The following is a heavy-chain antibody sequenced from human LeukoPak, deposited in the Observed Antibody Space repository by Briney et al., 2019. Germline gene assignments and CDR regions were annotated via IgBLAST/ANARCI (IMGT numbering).Heavy chain of an antibody. J-gene: IGHJ3*02. CDR3: ARPGESGEDAFDI. D-gene: IGHD3-10*01. CDR1: GGTLSSYA. Sequence: LVKVSCKASGGTLSSYAISWVRQAPGQGLEWMGRIIPILGIANYAQKFQGRVTITADKSTSTAYMELSSLRSEDTAVYYCARPGESGEDAFDIWGQGTMVTVSS. CDR2: IIPILGIA. V-gene: IGHV1-69*04.